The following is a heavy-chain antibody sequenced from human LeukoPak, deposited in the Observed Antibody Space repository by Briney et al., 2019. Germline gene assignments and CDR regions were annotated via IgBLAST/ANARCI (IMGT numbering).Heavy chain of an antibody. CDR3: ARASGSAAGTSHLGIAAFDI. J-gene: IGHJ3*02. CDR1: GGSISSYY. V-gene: IGHV4-59*01. Sequence: SETLSLTCTVSGGSISSYYWSWIRQPPGKGLEWIGYIYYSGRTNYNPSLKSRVTISVDTSKNQFSMKLSSVTAADTAVYYCARASGSAAGTSHLGIAAFDIWGQGTMVTVSS. CDR2: IYYSGRT. D-gene: IGHD6-13*01.